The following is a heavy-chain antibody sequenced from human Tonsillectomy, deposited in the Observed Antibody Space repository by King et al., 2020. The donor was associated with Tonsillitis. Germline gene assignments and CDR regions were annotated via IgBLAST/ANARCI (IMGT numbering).Heavy chain of an antibody. CDR1: GYSFTTYW. V-gene: IGHV5-51*01. CDR2: IYPGNSDT. Sequence: VQLVESGAEVKKPGESLKISCKGSGYSFTTYWIGWVRQMPGKGLEWLGIIYPGNSDTRYGPSFQGQVTISADKSISTAYLQWSSLKASDTAMYYCARRGPYGSGDFDYWGQGTLVTVSS. CDR3: ARRGPYGSGDFDY. D-gene: IGHD3-10*01. J-gene: IGHJ4*02.